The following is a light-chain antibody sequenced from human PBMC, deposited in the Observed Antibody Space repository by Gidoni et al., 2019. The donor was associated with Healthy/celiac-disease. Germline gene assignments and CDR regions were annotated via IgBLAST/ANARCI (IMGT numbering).Light chain of an antibody. CDR2: DAS. CDR1: QDISNY. J-gene: IGKJ4*01. Sequence: DIQMTQSPSPLSASVGDRVTLTCQASQDISNYLNWYQQKPGKAPKLLIYDASNLETGVPSRFSGSGSGTDFTFTISSLQPEDIATYYCQQYDNLPLTFXGXTKVXIK. V-gene: IGKV1-33*01. CDR3: QQYDNLPLT.